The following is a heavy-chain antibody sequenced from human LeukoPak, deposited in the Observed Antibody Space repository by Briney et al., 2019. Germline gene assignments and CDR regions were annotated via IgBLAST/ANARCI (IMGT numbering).Heavy chain of an antibody. V-gene: IGHV3-30*04. CDR1: GFTFSSYA. Sequence: GRSLRLSCAASGFTFSSYAMHWVRQAPGKGLEWVAVISYDGSNKYYADSVKGRFTISGDNAKNTLYLQMNSLRAEDTAVYYCARSGRGGAFDIWGQGTMVTVSS. D-gene: IGHD1-26*01. CDR3: ARSGRGGAFDI. CDR2: ISYDGSNK. J-gene: IGHJ3*02.